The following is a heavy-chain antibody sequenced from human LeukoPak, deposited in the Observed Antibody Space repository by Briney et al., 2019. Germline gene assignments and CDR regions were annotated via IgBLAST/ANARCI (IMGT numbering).Heavy chain of an antibody. V-gene: IGHV4-34*01. Sequence: SETLSLTCAVYGGSFSGYYWSWIRQPPGKGLEWIGEINHSGSTNYNPSLKSRVTISVDTSKNQFSLKLSSVTAADTAVYYCARRTRYYDFWSGGGHFDYWGQGTLVTVSS. J-gene: IGHJ4*02. CDR3: ARRTRYYDFWSGGGHFDY. D-gene: IGHD3-3*01. CDR1: GGSFSGYY. CDR2: INHSGST.